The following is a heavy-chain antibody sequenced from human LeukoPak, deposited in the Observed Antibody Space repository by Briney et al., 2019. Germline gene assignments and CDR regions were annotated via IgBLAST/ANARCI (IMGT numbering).Heavy chain of an antibody. Sequence: GESLKISCKGSGYTFASYWIGWVRQMPGKGLEWMGIIYPGDSDTRYSPSFQGQVTISADKSISTAYLQWNSLKASDTAMYYCARPIVRSRTEHFDYWGQGTLVTVSS. D-gene: IGHD3-10*01. CDR1: GYTFASYW. V-gene: IGHV5-51*01. J-gene: IGHJ4*02. CDR3: ARPIVRSRTEHFDY. CDR2: IYPGDSDT.